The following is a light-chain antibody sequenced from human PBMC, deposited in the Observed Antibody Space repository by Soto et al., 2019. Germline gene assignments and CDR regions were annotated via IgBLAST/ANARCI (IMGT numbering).Light chain of an antibody. CDR3: QQYNSYST. V-gene: IGKV1-39*01. CDR2: AAS. Sequence: DIQMPQSPSSLSASVGDRVRITCRASQSISSYLNWYKQRPGKAPHILIYAASSLQSGVPSRFSGSGSGTEFTLTISSLQPEEFATYDCQQYNSYSTFGQGTKVDIK. CDR1: QSISSY. J-gene: IGKJ1*01.